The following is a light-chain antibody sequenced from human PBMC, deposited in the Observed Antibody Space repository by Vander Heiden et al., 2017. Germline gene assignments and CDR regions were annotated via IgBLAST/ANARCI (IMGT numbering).Light chain of an antibody. J-gene: IGLJ1*01. CDR1: KLGDKY. CDR3: QAWDSSTGV. V-gene: IGLV3-1*01. Sequence: SYELTQPPPVSLSPGQTASITCSGDKLGDKYACWYQQKPGQSPVLVIYQDSKRPSGIPERFSGSNSGNTATLTISGTQAMDEADYYCQAWDSSTGVFGTGTKVTVL. CDR2: QDS.